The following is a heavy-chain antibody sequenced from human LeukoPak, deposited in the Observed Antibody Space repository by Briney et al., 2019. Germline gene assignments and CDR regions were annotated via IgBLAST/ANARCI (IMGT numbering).Heavy chain of an antibody. CDR2: IHHSGST. D-gene: IGHD3-3*01. CDR3: ARVGWSATKLNWFDP. J-gene: IGHJ5*02. CDR1: GASIASGGYF. V-gene: IGHV4-30-4*08. Sequence: PSQTLSLTCTVSGASIASGGYFWSWIRQPPGKGLEWIGYIHHSGSTSYNPSLKSRLIISVDTSNNQFSLRLRSVTAADTAVYYCARVGWSATKLNWFDPWGQGTLVTVSS.